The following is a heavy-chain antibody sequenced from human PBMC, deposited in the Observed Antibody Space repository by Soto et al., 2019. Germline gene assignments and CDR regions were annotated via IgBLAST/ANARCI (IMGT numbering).Heavy chain of an antibody. J-gene: IGHJ6*02. CDR1: GFTFSSYE. CDR2: ISSSGSTI. CDR3: ARTPGIAVAGKVYYYYYGMDV. D-gene: IGHD6-19*01. V-gene: IGHV3-48*03. Sequence: PGGSLRLSCAASGFTFSSYEMNWVRQAPGKGLEWVSYISSSGSTIYYADSVKGRFTISRDNAKNSLYLQMNSLRAEDTAVYYCARTPGIAVAGKVYYYYYGMDVWGQGTTVTVSS.